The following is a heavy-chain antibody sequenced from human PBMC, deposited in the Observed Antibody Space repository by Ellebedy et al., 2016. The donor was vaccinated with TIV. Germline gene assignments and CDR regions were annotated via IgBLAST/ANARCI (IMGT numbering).Heavy chain of an antibody. J-gene: IGHJ6*02. CDR2: IYPGDSDT. V-gene: IGHV5-51*01. CDR1: GYSFTSYW. D-gene: IGHD3-22*01. Sequence: GESLKISCKGSGYSFTSYWIGWVRQMPGKGLEWMGIIYPGDSDTRYSTFFQGQVTISADKSICTAYLQWTSLKASDTAMYYCARHEGYYDSSGYYFSPPYYYYGMDVWGQGTTVTVSS. CDR3: ARHEGYYDSSGYYFSPPYYYYGMDV.